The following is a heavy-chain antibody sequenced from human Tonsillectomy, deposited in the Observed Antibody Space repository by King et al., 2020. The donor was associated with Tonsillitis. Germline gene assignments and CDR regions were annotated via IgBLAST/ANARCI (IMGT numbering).Heavy chain of an antibody. J-gene: IGHJ6*02. Sequence: VQLQESGPGLVKPSETLSLTCTVSGGSISSYYWSWIRQPPGKGLEWIGYIYYSGSTNYNPSLKRRVTISGDTSKNQFSLKLSAVTAADTALYYCARDGCSSTSCYRTGYYYYYYGMDVWGQGTTVTVSS. CDR3: ARDGCSSTSCYRTGYYYYYYGMDV. V-gene: IGHV4-59*01. CDR2: IYYSGST. CDR1: GGSISSYY. D-gene: IGHD2-2*01.